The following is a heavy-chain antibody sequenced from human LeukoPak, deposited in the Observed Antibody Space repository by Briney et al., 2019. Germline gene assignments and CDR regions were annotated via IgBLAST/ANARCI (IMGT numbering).Heavy chain of an antibody. D-gene: IGHD3-10*01. CDR3: AKDRANYYGSGIYYTVNCFDP. V-gene: IGHV3-30*02. J-gene: IGHJ5*02. CDR1: GLTFSSYG. CDR2: IRYDGSNN. Sequence: PGGSLRLSCAASGLTFSSYGMPWVRQAPGKGLEWVAFIRYDGSNNYYADSVKGRFTISRENSKNTLYLQMNSRRAEETAVYYCAKDRANYYGSGIYYTVNCFDPWSQGTLVTVSS.